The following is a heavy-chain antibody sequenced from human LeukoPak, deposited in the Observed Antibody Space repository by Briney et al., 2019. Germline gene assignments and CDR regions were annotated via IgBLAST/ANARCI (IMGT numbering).Heavy chain of an antibody. J-gene: IGHJ5*02. CDR1: GFTFSDYY. Sequence: GGSLRLSCAASGFTFSDYYMSWIRQAPGKGLEWVSYISSSGSTIYYADSVKGRFTISRDNAKNSLYLQMNSLRAEDTAVYYCARDPSGSSANWFDPWGQGTLVTVSS. CDR3: ARDPSGSSANWFDP. V-gene: IGHV3-11*04. D-gene: IGHD3-10*01. CDR2: ISSSGSTI.